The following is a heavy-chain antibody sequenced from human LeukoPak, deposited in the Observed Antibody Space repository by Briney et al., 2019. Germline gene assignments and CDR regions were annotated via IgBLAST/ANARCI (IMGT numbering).Heavy chain of an antibody. CDR1: GFTFSGST. Sequence: PGWSLKLSCAASGFTFSGSTMHWVRQASGKGLEWVGRIRSKANSYATAYAASVKGRFTISRDDSKNMAYLQMNSLKTEDTAVYYCISLDYYGSGSLDWGQGTLVTVSS. CDR2: IRSKANSYAT. CDR3: ISLDYYGSGSLD. J-gene: IGHJ4*02. V-gene: IGHV3-73*01. D-gene: IGHD3-10*01.